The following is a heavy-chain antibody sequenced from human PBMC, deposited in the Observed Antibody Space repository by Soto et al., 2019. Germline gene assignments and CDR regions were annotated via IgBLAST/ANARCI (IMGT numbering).Heavy chain of an antibody. CDR3: ARTLTMVRGTPGY. Sequence: QVQLVQSVAEVKKPGASVKVSCKASGYTFTSYDINWVRQATGQGLEWMRWMNPNSGNTGYAQKFQGRVTMTRNNYISTAYMELSSLRSEDTAVYYCARTLTMVRGTPGYWGQGTLGTVSS. CDR2: MNPNSGNT. J-gene: IGHJ4*02. V-gene: IGHV1-8*01. CDR1: GYTFTSYD. D-gene: IGHD3-10*01.